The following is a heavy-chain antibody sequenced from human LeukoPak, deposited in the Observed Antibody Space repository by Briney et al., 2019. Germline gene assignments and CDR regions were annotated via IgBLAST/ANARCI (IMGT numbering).Heavy chain of an antibody. CDR2: IYYSGST. D-gene: IGHD5-18*01. CDR3: ARAGWLQPLN. J-gene: IGHJ4*02. V-gene: IGHV4-59*01. CDR1: GGSISSYY. Sequence: KPSETLSLTCTVSGGSISSYYWSWIRQPPGKALEWIGYIYYSGSTNYNPSLKSRVTISVDTSKNQFSLKLNSVTAADTAVYYCARAGWLQPLNWGQGTLVTVSP.